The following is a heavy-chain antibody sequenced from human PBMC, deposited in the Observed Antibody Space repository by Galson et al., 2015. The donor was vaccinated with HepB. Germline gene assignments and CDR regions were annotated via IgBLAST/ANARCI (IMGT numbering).Heavy chain of an antibody. CDR1: GFTFSSYS. V-gene: IGHV3-48*02. CDR3: ASEEGWLRATPADY. J-gene: IGHJ4*02. D-gene: IGHD5-12*01. Sequence: SLRLSCAASGFTFSSYSMNWVRQAPGKGLEWVSYISSSSSTIYYADSVKGRFTISRDNAKNSLYLQMNSLRDEDTAVYYCASEEGWLRATPADYWGQGTLVTVSS. CDR2: ISSSSSTI.